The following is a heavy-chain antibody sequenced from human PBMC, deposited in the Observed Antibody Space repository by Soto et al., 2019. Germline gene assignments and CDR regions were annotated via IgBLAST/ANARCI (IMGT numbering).Heavy chain of an antibody. V-gene: IGHV3-30*04. CDR2: IFDGGSNI. CDR1: GFTFSAYA. J-gene: IGHJ4*02. CDR3: ARDYERPPKDYFDY. D-gene: IGHD3-3*01. Sequence: GGSLRLSCAAAGFTFSAYAMSWVRQAPGKGLEWVAGIFDGGSNIYYADSVKGRFTISRDNSKNTLYLQMNSLRAEDTAVYYCARDYERPPKDYFDYWGQGTLVTVSS.